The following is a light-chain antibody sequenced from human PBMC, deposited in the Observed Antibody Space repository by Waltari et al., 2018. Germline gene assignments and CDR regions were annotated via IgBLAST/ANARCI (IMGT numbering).Light chain of an antibody. CDR3: ATWDGRVNGVL. CDR1: NYNTGSGP. J-gene: IGLJ2*01. V-gene: IGLV1-44*01. Sequence: QSVLTQAPSVSGTPGQRVTISCSGNNYNTGSGPVNWYQQVPGRTPKLLIYSNDQRPSGVPDRFSGSKSGSSASLAISGLQSEDEADYYCATWDGRVNGVLFGGGTKLTVL. CDR2: SND.